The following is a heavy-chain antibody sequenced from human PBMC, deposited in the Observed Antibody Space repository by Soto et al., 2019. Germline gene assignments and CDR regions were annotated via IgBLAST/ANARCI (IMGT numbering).Heavy chain of an antibody. CDR1: GFSFSESG. CDR2: IWYDGSET. D-gene: IGHD6-19*01. Sequence: QVQLVESGGGVVQPGKSLRLSCAASGFSFSESGMEWVRQAPGKGLEWVAAIWYDGSETYYGDSVKGRFTISRDNSKNTLYLQMSGLRDEDTAVSYCATFMAVAGTDHWGQGTLVTVSS. CDR3: ATFMAVAGTDH. J-gene: IGHJ1*01. V-gene: IGHV3-33*01.